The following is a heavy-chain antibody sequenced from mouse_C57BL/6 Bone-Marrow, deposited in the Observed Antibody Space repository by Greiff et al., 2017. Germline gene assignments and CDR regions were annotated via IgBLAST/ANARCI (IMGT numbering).Heavy chain of an antibody. CDR1: GFTFNTYA. V-gene: IGHV10-3*01. J-gene: IGHJ1*03. CDR3: VRETSGGYYGYFDV. D-gene: IGHD1-1*02. CDR2: IRSKSSNYAT. Sequence: EVQVVESGGGLVQPKGSLKLSCAASGFTFNTYAMHWVRQAPGKGLEWVARIRSKSSNYATYYADSVKDRFTISRDDSQSMLYLQMNNLKTEDTAMYYCVRETSGGYYGYFDVWGTGTTVTVSS.